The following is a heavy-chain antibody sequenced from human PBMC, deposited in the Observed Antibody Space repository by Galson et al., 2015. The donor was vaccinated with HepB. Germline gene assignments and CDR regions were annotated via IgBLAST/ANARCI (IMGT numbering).Heavy chain of an antibody. CDR1: GFALSNYG. V-gene: IGHV3-23*01. Sequence: SLRLSCAASGFALSNYGMNWVRQAPGKGLEWVSGFGTSGDKTSYADSVKGRFTISRDNSRNTLYLQMNSLRAENTAVYYCAKRLFVPTDCWGQGTLVTVSS. CDR2: FGTSGDKT. CDR3: AKRLFVPTDC. J-gene: IGHJ4*02.